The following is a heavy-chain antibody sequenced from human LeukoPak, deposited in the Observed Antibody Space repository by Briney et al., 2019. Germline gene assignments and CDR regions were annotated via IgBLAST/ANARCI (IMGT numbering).Heavy chain of an antibody. CDR3: ARDGPSRGMDV. V-gene: IGHV3-30-3*01. CDR2: ISYDGSNK. Sequence: PGRSLRLSCAASGFTFSSYAMHWVRQAPGKGLEWVAVISYDGSNKYYADSVKGRFTISRDNSKNTLYLQMNSLRAEDTAVYYCARDGPSRGMDVWGQGTTVTVSS. CDR1: GFTFSSYA. J-gene: IGHJ6*02.